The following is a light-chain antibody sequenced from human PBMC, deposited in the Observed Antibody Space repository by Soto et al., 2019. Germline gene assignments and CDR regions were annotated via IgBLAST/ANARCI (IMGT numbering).Light chain of an antibody. J-gene: IGKJ4*01. Sequence: DIVVRQSPDSLAVSLGERATINCKSSHSVLHINQNYLAWYQQKPGQPPKVLIYWASTRESGVPDRFSGSGSGTDFTLTISSLQAEDVAVYYCQQYYSSPLAFGGGTKVEI. CDR1: HSVLHINQNY. CDR3: QQYYSSPLA. V-gene: IGKV4-1*01. CDR2: WAS.